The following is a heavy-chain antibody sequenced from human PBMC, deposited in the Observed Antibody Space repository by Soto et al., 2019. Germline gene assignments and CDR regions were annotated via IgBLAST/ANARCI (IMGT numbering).Heavy chain of an antibody. Sequence: QVQLVQSGAEEKKPGASVKVSCKASGYTFTSYAMHWVRQAPGQRLEWMGWINAGNGNTKYSQKFQGRVTITRDTSASTAYVELSSLRSEDTAVYYCVRGVGNSAPDYWGQGTLVTVSS. D-gene: IGHD1-7*01. CDR2: INAGNGNT. V-gene: IGHV1-3*05. CDR3: VRGVGNSAPDY. J-gene: IGHJ4*02. CDR1: GYTFTSYA.